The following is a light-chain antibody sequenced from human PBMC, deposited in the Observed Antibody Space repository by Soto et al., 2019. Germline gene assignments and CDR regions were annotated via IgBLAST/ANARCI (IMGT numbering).Light chain of an antibody. J-gene: IGLJ2*01. V-gene: IGLV1-40*01. CDR3: QSYDSSLSGVV. CDR2: GNS. CDR1: SSNIGAGYN. Sequence: QSVLTQPPSVSGAPGQRVTICCTGSSSNIGAGYNLHWYRQLPGTAPKLLIYGNSNRPSGVPDRFSGSKSGTSASLAITGLQAEDEADYYCQSYDSSLSGVVFGGGTKVTVL.